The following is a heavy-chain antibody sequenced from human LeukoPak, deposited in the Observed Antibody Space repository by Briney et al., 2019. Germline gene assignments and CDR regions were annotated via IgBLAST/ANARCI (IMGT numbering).Heavy chain of an antibody. CDR2: ISYDESNK. V-gene: IGHV3-30*04. CDR1: GFSFSSLP. D-gene: IGHD6-13*01. Sequence: HPGGSLRLSCAASGFSFSSLPMHWVRQAPGKGLEWVAFISYDESNKYYADSVKGRFTISRDNSKNALYLRMNSLRAEDTAVYYCARAGYSSSYLDYWGQGTLVSVSS. CDR3: ARAGYSSSYLDY. J-gene: IGHJ4*02.